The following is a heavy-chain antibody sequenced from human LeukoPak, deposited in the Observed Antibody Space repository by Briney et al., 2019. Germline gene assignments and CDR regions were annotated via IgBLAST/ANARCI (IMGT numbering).Heavy chain of an antibody. CDR1: GFTFSNFA. CDR2: ISDSGGGT. CDR3: AKVGVGWVAFEY. V-gene: IGHV3-23*01. J-gene: IGHJ4*02. Sequence: GGSLRLSCTASGFTFSNFAMSWVRQAPGKGLQWVSAISDSGGGTFYADSVKGRFTISRDNSKNTLYLQMNSLRAEDTAVYYCAKVGVGWVAFEYWGQGTLVTVSS. D-gene: IGHD3-16*01.